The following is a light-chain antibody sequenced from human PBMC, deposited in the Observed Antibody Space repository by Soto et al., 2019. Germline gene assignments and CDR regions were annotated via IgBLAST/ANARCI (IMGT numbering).Light chain of an antibody. V-gene: IGKV3-15*01. J-gene: IGKJ4*01. CDR2: GAS. CDR1: QSISSY. Sequence: EIVMTQSPATLSVSPGGRATLSCRASQSISSYLACYQQKPGQAPRLLIFGASTRAAGIPTRFSGSGSGTEFTLTISSLQSEDFAVYYCQQYSNWPLTFGGGTKVDI. CDR3: QQYSNWPLT.